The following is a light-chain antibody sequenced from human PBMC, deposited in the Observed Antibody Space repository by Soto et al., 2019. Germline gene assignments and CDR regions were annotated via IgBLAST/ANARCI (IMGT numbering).Light chain of an antibody. Sequence: EIVLTQSPATLSVSPGERATLSCRASQSVSNNLAWYLQKPGQAPRLLIYDASTRATGIQARFSGSGSGTEFTLAISGLQSEDFAVYYCQQYDKWTLTFGGGTKVEIK. V-gene: IGKV3-15*01. J-gene: IGKJ4*01. CDR3: QQYDKWTLT. CDR2: DAS. CDR1: QSVSNN.